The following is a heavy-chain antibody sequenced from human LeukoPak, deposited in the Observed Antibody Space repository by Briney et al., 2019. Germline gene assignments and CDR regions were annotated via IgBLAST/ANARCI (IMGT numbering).Heavy chain of an antibody. CDR1: GFSLSTSGMR. V-gene: IGHV2-70*04. D-gene: IGHD1-1*01. CDR3: ARIASGTNFDY. Sequence: SGPTLVKPTQTLTLTCTFSGFSLSTSGMRVGWIRQPPGKALEWLARIDWDDDKFYSTSLKTRLTISKATSKTQVVLTLTNVDPVDTATYFCARIASGTNFDYWGRGTLVTVSS. CDR2: IDWDDDK. J-gene: IGHJ4*02.